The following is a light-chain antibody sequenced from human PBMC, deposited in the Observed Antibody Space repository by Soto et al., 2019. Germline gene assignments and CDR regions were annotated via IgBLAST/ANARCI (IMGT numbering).Light chain of an antibody. CDR3: QTWDTGFWV. J-gene: IGLJ3*02. V-gene: IGLV4-69*01. CDR1: SGHRSYA. Sequence: QPVLTQSPSASASLGASVNLTCTLSSGHRSYAIAWHQQQPEKGPRFLMKLNSDGSHNKGDGIHDRFSGSSSGTARYLTISSLQYEEEAYYYCQTWDTGFWVFGGGTKLTVL. CDR2: LNSDGSH.